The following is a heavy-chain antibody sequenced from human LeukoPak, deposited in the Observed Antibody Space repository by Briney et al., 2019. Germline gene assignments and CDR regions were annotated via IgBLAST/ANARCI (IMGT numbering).Heavy chain of an antibody. Sequence: ASVKVSCKASGYTFTGYYMHWVRQAPGQGLEWMGWISAYNGNTNYAQKLQGRVTMTTDTSTSTAYMELRSLRSDDTAVYYCARGSPKYQLGGNWFDPWGQGTLVTVSS. J-gene: IGHJ5*02. CDR1: GYTFTGYY. D-gene: IGHD2-2*01. V-gene: IGHV1-18*01. CDR3: ARGSPKYQLGGNWFDP. CDR2: ISAYNGNT.